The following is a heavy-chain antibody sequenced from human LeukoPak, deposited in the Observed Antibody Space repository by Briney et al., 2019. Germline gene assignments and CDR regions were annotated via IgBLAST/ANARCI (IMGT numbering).Heavy chain of an antibody. Sequence: GGSLRLSCAASGFTFSSYSMNWVRQAPGKGLEWVSSISSSSSYIYYADSVKGRFTISRDNAKNSLYLQMNSLRAEDTAVYYCARDSKVVVTIHDAFEIWGQGTMVTVSS. CDR3: ARDSKVVVTIHDAFEI. CDR1: GFTFSSYS. CDR2: ISSSSSYI. D-gene: IGHD2-2*01. V-gene: IGHV3-21*01. J-gene: IGHJ3*02.